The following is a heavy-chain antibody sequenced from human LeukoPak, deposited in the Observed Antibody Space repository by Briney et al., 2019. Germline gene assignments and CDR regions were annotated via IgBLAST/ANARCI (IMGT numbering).Heavy chain of an antibody. CDR1: GYTFTGYY. V-gene: IGHV1-2*02. J-gene: IGHJ4*02. CDR2: INPNSGGT. CDR3: ATYYYDSSGYYYFDY. Sequence: GASVKVSCKASGYTFTGYYMHWVRQAPGQGLEWMGWINPNSGGTNYAQKFQGRVTMTRDTSISTAYMELSRLRSDDTAVYYCATYYYDSSGYYYFDYWGQGTLVTVSP. D-gene: IGHD3-22*01.